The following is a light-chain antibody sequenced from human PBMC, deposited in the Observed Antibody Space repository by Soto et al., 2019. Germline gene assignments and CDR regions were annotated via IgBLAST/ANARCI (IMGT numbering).Light chain of an antibody. CDR1: QGISNY. Sequence: DIQMTQKPSSLSASVGDRVTITCRASQGISNYLAWYQQKPGKVPKLLIYAASTLQSGVPSRFSGSGSGTDFALTVTSLQPEDVATYYCQWYNSNPFTFGQGRLVEVK. CDR3: QWYNSNPFT. V-gene: IGKV1-27*01. CDR2: AAS. J-gene: IGKJ5*01.